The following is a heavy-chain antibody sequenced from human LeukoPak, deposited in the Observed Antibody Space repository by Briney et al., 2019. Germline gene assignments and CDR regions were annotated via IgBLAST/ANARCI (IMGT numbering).Heavy chain of an antibody. CDR3: ARVAAAATGAFDI. Sequence: GGSLRLSCAASGFTFSSYSMNWVRQAPGKGLEWVSSISSSSYIYYADSVKGRFTISRDNAKNSLYLQMNSLRVEDTAVYYCARVAAAATGAFDIWGQGTMVTVSS. J-gene: IGHJ3*02. CDR2: ISSSSYI. V-gene: IGHV3-21*01. D-gene: IGHD6-25*01. CDR1: GFTFSSYS.